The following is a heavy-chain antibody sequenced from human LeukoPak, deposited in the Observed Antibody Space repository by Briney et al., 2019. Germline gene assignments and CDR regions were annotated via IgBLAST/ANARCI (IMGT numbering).Heavy chain of an antibody. V-gene: IGHV3-21*04. CDR2: ISSSSSYI. J-gene: IGHJ4*02. Sequence: GGSLRLSCAASGFTFSRYSMNWVRQAPGKGLEGVSSISSSSSYIYYADSVKGRFTISRDNAKNSLYLQMNSLRGDDTAVYYCEKPHYGSGSYYTDDYWGQGTLVTVSS. D-gene: IGHD3-10*01. CDR3: EKPHYGSGSYYTDDY. CDR1: GFTFSRYS.